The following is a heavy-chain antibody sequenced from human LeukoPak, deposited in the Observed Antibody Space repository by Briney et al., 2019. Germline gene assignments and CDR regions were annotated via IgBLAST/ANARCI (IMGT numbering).Heavy chain of an antibody. CDR3: ARRPYNHSYMDV. Sequence: ASVKVSCKASGYTFTGFYIHWVRQAPGQGLEWMGRINPNSGGTNYAQKFQGRVTMTRDTSITTAYMELSRMRSDDTAVYYCARRPYNHSYMDVWGKGTTVTVSS. CDR2: INPNSGGT. D-gene: IGHD1-1*01. CDR1: GYTFTGFY. J-gene: IGHJ6*03. V-gene: IGHV1-2*02.